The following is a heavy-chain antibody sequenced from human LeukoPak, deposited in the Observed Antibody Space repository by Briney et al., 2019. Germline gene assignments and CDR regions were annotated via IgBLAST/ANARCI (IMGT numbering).Heavy chain of an antibody. V-gene: IGHV3-33*01. D-gene: IGHD3-10*01. CDR2: IWYDGSKT. J-gene: IGHJ5*02. CDR3: ARSLERDYSGSGNYYMNNWFDP. Sequence: GGSLRLSCAASGFTFTIYGMHWVRHAPGKGLEWVAVIWYDGSKTYYADSVKGRFTISRDTSTNTLYLQMNGLRAEDTAVYYCARSLERDYSGSGNYYMNNWFDPWGQGTLVTVSS. CDR1: GFTFTIYG.